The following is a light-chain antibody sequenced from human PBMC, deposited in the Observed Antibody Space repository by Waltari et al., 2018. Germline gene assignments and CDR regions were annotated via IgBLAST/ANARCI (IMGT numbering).Light chain of an antibody. CDR2: NTN. V-gene: IGLV8-61*01. J-gene: IGLJ7*01. CDR3: LLYVGPGRTL. CDR1: SESVSTSHY. Sequence: TMVTQEPSLSVSPGGTVTLTCGLSSESVSTSHYPSWYQLTPGQPPRTLIFNTNSRPSGVPGRFSGSIFGNKAALTITGAQAVDESEYFCLLYVGPGRTLFGGGTRLTV.